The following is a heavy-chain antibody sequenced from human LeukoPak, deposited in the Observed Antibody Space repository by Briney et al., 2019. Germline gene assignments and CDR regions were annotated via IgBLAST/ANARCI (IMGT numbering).Heavy chain of an antibody. D-gene: IGHD3-3*02. CDR3: ARLLATWDYYYMDV. CDR1: GYTFLSHA. Sequence: GASVKVSCKTSGYTFLSHAINWVRQAPGQRLEWIGWVSAGNDNTQYSQKFQGRVTIARDTSASTVYMELNSLRDEDTAVYFCARLLATWDYYYMDVWGKGTTVTVSS. J-gene: IGHJ6*03. CDR2: VSAGNDNT. V-gene: IGHV1-3*01.